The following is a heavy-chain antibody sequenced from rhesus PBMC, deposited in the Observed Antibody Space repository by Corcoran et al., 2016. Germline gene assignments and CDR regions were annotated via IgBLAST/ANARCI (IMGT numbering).Heavy chain of an antibody. CDR2: IYGSSTST. J-gene: IGHJ4*01. Sequence: QVQLQESGPGVVKPSETLSLTCAVSGGSISDSYRWSWIRQPPGKGLEWIGYIYGSSTSTNYNPSLKSQVPISKDASKNQFSLQLSSVTAADTAVYYCARGSRYFDYWGQGVLVTVSS. CDR3: ARGSRYFDY. V-gene: IGHV4S10*01. CDR1: GGSISDSYR. D-gene: IGHD2-39*01.